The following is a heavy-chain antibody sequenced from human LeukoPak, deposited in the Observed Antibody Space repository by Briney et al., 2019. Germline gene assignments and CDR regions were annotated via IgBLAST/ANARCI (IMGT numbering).Heavy chain of an antibody. V-gene: IGHV5-51*01. J-gene: IGHJ4*02. CDR1: GYSFTSYW. CDR3: ASTGDCSGGSCRSRWGY. D-gene: IGHD2-15*01. CDR2: TNLGDSDT. Sequence: MLGESLKISCKGSGYSFTSYWIGGGGKLPGKGLGGWGITNLGDSDTRYSPSFQGQVTISADKSISTAYLQWSSLKASDTAMYYCASTGDCSGGSCRSRWGYWGQGTLVTVSS.